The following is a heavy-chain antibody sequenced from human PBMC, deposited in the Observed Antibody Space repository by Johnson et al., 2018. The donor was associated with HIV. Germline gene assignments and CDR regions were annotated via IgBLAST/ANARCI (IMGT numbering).Heavy chain of an antibody. D-gene: IGHD3-22*01. Sequence: QVQLVESGGGVVQPGRSLRLSCAASGFTFSSYAMHWVRQAPGKGLEWVAVISYDGGDKYYADSVKGRFTISRDNAKNSLYLQMNSLRAEDTAVYYCAREQQPITYYYDSRDAFDIWGQGTMVTVSS. J-gene: IGHJ3*02. CDR3: AREQQPITYYYDSRDAFDI. V-gene: IGHV3-30*03. CDR1: GFTFSSYA. CDR2: ISYDGGDK.